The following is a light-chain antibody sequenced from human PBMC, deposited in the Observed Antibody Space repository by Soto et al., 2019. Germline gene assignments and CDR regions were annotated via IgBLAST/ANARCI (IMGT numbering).Light chain of an antibody. CDR1: QSISGY. Sequence: EIVLTQSPVTLSLSKGARATLSCRASQSISGYLAWYQQKPGQAPRLLIYDVSNRATGIPARFSGSGSGTDFTLTISSLEPEDFAIYYCQQRNYWQVTFGQGTRLEIK. J-gene: IGKJ5*01. CDR3: QQRNYWQVT. CDR2: DVS. V-gene: IGKV3-11*01.